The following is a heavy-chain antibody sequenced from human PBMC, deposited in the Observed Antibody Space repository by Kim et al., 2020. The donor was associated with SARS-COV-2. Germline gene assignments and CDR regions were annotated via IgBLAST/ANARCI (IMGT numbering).Heavy chain of an antibody. V-gene: IGHV5-51*01. Sequence: GESLKISCKGSGYSFTSYWIGWVRQMPGKGLEWMGIIYPGDSDNRYSPSFQGQVTISADKSISTAYLQWSSLKASDTAMYYCARRGIAAAGTGWYFDLWGRGTLVTVSS. CDR3: ARRGIAAAGTGWYFDL. J-gene: IGHJ2*01. D-gene: IGHD6-13*01. CDR1: GYSFTSYW. CDR2: IYPGDSDN.